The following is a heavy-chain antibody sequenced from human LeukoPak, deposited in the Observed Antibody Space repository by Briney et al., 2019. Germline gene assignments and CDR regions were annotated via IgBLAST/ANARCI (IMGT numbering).Heavy chain of an antibody. CDR1: GGSFSGHY. Sequence: SETLSLTCAVYGGSFSGHYWSWIRQPPGKGLEWIGEINHSGRTNCNPSLKSRVTISVDTSKNQFSLKLSSVTAADTAVYYCARTTEAHSWRTRYYDYYMDVWGKGTTVTVSS. J-gene: IGHJ6*03. V-gene: IGHV4-34*01. CDR3: ARTTEAHSWRTRYYDYYMDV. CDR2: INHSGRT. D-gene: IGHD6-13*01.